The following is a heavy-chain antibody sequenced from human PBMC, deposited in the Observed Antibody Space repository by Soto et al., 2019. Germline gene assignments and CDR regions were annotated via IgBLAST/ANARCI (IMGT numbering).Heavy chain of an antibody. J-gene: IGHJ4*02. Sequence: GGSLRLSCAASGFTFDDYAMHWVRQAPGKGLEWVSGISWNSGSIGYADSVKGRFTISRDNAKNSLYLQMNSLRAEDTALYYCAKDIDYYGSTIDYWGQGTLVTVSS. V-gene: IGHV3-9*01. CDR2: ISWNSGSI. CDR3: AKDIDYYGSTIDY. CDR1: GFTFDDYA. D-gene: IGHD3-10*01.